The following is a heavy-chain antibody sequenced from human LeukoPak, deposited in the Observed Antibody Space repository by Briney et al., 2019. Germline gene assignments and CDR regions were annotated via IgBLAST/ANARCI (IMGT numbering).Heavy chain of an antibody. CDR3: ARDLGSPAHIDY. D-gene: IGHD6-13*01. J-gene: IGHJ4*02. Sequence: WIGYIYHSGSTYYNPSLKSRVTISVDRSKNQFSLKLSSVTAADTAVYYCARDLGSPAHIDYWGQGTLVTVSS. V-gene: IGHV4-30-2*01. CDR2: IYHSGST.